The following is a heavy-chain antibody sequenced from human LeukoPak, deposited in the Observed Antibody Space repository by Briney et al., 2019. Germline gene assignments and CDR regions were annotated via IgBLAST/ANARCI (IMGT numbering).Heavy chain of an antibody. J-gene: IGHJ4*02. CDR2: FYSGGSK. CDR1: GFTVNSIY. D-gene: IGHD3-10*01. Sequence: GGSLTLSCAASGFTVNSIYMTCVRQARGQGLEGVSIFYSGGSKYYADYVKGRFTISRDIYKNTLYQEMNSLRVEDTAVYYCARGGHYFASGSYGYLDYWGQGALVIVSS. CDR3: ARGGHYFASGSYGYLDY. V-gene: IGHV3-53*01.